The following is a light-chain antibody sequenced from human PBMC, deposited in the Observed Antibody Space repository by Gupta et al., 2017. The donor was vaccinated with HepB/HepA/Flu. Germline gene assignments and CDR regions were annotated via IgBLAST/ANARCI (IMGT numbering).Light chain of an antibody. CDR3: MQAVQTPWT. CDR2: LGS. V-gene: IGKV2-28*01. J-gene: IGKJ1*01. Sequence: DIVMTQSPLSLPVAPVEPASISCRSSQSLRHSIGYNYLDWYLQKPGQSPQLLIYLGSNRASGVPDRFSGSGSGTDFTLKISRVEAEDVGAYYCMQAVQTPWTFGQGTKVEIK. CDR1: QSLRHSIGYNY.